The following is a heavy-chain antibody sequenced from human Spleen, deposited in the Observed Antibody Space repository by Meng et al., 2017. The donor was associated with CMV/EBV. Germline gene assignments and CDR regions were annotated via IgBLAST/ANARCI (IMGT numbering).Heavy chain of an antibody. V-gene: IGHV4-34*01. J-gene: IGHJ4*02. Sequence: YGGSFSGYYWSWIRQPPGKGLEWIGEINHSGSTNYNPSLKSRVTISVDTSKNQFSLKLSSVTAADTAVYYCASQGPYYDFWSGDYGWGQGTLVTVSS. CDR2: INHSGST. D-gene: IGHD3-3*01. CDR1: GGSFSGYY. CDR3: ASQGPYYDFWSGDYG.